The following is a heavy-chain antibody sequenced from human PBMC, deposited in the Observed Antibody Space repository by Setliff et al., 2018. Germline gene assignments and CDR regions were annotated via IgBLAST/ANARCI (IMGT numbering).Heavy chain of an antibody. Sequence: PSETLSLTCTVSGGSISSNTYYWSWIRQHPGKGLEWIGYISYSGSTYYNPSLKSRVSISIDTSKNQFSLNLSSVTAADTAVYYCARVATAILDAFDIWGQGTMFTVSS. V-gene: IGHV4-31*03. CDR3: ARVATAILDAFDI. CDR1: GGSISSNTYY. D-gene: IGHD5-18*01. CDR2: ISYSGST. J-gene: IGHJ3*02.